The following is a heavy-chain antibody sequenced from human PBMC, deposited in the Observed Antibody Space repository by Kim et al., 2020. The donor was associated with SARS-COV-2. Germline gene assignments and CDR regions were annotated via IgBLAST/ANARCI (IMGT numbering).Heavy chain of an antibody. Sequence: YPGDPVKGRYPISREHAKNSLYVQMNSLRAGDTAVYYCTRGGPYGSFDYWGQGTLVTVSS. D-gene: IGHD4-17*01. V-gene: IGHV3-21*04. CDR3: TRGGPYGSFDY. J-gene: IGHJ4*02.